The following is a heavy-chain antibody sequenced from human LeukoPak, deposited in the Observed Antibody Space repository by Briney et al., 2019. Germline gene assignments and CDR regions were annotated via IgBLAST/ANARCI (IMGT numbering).Heavy chain of an antibody. CDR3: AKGLTYYYDSSGYYGFDY. V-gene: IGHV3-23*01. Sequence: GGSLRLSCAASGFTFATYAMSWVRQAPGKGLEWVSAISGSGGKTYYADSVKGRFTISRDNSKNTLYLQMNSLRAEDTAVYYCAKGLTYYYDSSGYYGFDYWGQGTLVTVSS. J-gene: IGHJ4*02. D-gene: IGHD3-22*01. CDR2: ISGSGGKT. CDR1: GFTFATYA.